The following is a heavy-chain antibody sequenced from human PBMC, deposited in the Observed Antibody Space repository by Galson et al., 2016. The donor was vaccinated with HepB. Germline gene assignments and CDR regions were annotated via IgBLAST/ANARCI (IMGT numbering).Heavy chain of an antibody. CDR3: ASRHSGWYYFDY. Sequence: SLRLSCAASGFTFRNYVMSWVRQAPGKGLEWISAISGSGAITNYADSVKGRFTISRDNSKNTLYLQMNSLRVEDTAVYYCASRHSGWYYFDYWGQGTLVTVSS. CDR1: GFTFRNYV. D-gene: IGHD6-19*01. J-gene: IGHJ4*02. V-gene: IGHV3-23*01. CDR2: ISGSGAIT.